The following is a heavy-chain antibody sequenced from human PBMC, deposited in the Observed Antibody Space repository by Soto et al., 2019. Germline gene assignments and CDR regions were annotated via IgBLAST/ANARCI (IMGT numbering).Heavy chain of an antibody. V-gene: IGHV1-69*13. CDR3: AIDKIKPQYNWFEP. J-gene: IGHJ5*02. CDR1: GCTFSSYA. Sequence: SVKVSCKASGCTFSSYAISWVRQAPGQGLEWMGGIIPIFGTANYAQKFQGRVTITADESTSTAYMELSSLRSEDTAVYYCAIDKIKPQYNWFEPWGQGTLVNVSS. CDR2: IIPIFGTA.